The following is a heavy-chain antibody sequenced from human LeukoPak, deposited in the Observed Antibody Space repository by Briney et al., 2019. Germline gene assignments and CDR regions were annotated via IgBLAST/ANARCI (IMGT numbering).Heavy chain of an antibody. J-gene: IGHJ3*02. CDR3: ARRAGYCSSTSCYAGAFDI. CDR2: IYYSGST. V-gene: IGHV4-39*01. D-gene: IGHD2-2*01. Sequence: SETLSLTCTVSGGSISSRSYYWGWIRQPPGKGLEWIGSIYYSGSTYYNPSLKSRVTISVDTSKNQFSLKLSSVTAADTAVYYCARRAGYCSSTSCYAGAFDIWGQGTMVTVSS. CDR1: GGSISSRSYY.